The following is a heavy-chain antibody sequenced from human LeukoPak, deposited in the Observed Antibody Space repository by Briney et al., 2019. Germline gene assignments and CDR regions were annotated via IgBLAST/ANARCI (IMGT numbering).Heavy chain of an antibody. CDR3: ARPQDDILTGYPTSLDY. J-gene: IGHJ4*02. Sequence: GESLKISCKGSGYSFTSYWIGWVRQMPGKGLEWMGIIYPGDSDTRYSPSFQGQVTISADKSISTAYLQWSSLKASDTAMYYCARPQDDILTGYPTSLDYWGQGTLVTVSS. V-gene: IGHV5-51*01. CDR1: GYSFTSYW. D-gene: IGHD3-9*01. CDR2: IYPGDSDT.